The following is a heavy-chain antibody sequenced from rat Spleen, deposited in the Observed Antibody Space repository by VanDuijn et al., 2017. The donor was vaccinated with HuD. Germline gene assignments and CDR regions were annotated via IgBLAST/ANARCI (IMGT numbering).Heavy chain of an antibody. J-gene: IGHJ2*01. V-gene: IGHV2-13*01. CDR1: GFSLSNYG. CDR2: IWGNGNT. Sequence: QVQLKESGPGLVQPSQTLSLTCTVSGFSLSNYGVFWVRQPPGKGLEWMGLIWGNGNTNYNSALKSRLSISRDTSKSQVFLKMNSLQTEDTAIYFCTGEKGPSYYFDYWGQGVMVTVSS. CDR3: TGEKGPSYYFDY.